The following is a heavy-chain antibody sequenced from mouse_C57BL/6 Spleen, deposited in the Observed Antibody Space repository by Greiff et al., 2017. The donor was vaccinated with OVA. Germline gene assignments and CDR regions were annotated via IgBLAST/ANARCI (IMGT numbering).Heavy chain of an antibody. Sequence: EVHLVESGGGLVKPGGSLKLSCAASGFTFSDYGMHWVRQAPEKGLEWVAYISSGSSTIYYADTVKGRFTISRDNAKITLFLQMTSLRSEDTAMYYCARPDYYGSNFDDWGQGTTLTVSS. CDR1: GFTFSDYG. J-gene: IGHJ2*01. CDR3: ARPDYYGSNFDD. D-gene: IGHD1-1*01. V-gene: IGHV5-17*01. CDR2: ISSGSSTI.